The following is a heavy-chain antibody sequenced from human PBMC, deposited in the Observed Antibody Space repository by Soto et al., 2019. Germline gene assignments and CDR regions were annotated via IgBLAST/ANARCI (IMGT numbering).Heavy chain of an antibody. J-gene: IGHJ5*02. CDR2: INHSGST. Sequence: SSETLSLTCAVYGGSFSGYYWSWIRQPPGKGLEWIGEINHSGSTNYNPSLKSRVTISVDTSKNQFSLKLSSVTAADTAVYYCATPLLGVISWGQGTLVTVSS. V-gene: IGHV4-34*01. D-gene: IGHD6-13*01. CDR3: ATPLLGVIS. CDR1: GGSFSGYY.